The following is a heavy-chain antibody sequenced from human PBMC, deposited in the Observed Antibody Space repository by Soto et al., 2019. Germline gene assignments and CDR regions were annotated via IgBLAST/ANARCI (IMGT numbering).Heavy chain of an antibody. V-gene: IGHV4-59*01. CDR2: IYYSGST. D-gene: IGHD3-10*01. Sequence: TLSLTCTVSGGSISSYYWSWIRQPPGKGLEWIGYIYYSGSTNYNPSLKSRVTISVDTSKNQFSLKLSSVTAADTAVYYCARGIYGSGAQLGFWGQGTLVTVSS. J-gene: IGHJ4*02. CDR1: GGSISSYY. CDR3: ARGIYGSGAQLGF.